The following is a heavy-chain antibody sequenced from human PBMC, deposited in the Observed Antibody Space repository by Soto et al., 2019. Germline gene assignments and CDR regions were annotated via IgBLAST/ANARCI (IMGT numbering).Heavy chain of an antibody. V-gene: IGHV4-59*01. J-gene: IGHJ6*02. D-gene: IGHD6-6*01. CDR2: IYYSGST. CDR1: GGSISSYY. Sequence: PSETLSLTCTVSGGSISSYYWSWIRQPPGKGLEWIGYIYYSGSTNYNPSLKSRVTISVDTSKNQFSLKLSSVTAADTAVYYCARVSAARLRWGGMDVWGQGTTVTVSS. CDR3: ARVSAARLRWGGMDV.